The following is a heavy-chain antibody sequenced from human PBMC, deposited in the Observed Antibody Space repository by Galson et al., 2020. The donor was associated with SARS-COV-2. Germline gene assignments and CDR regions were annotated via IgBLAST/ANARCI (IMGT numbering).Heavy chain of an antibody. CDR1: GGSISSSSYY. J-gene: IGHJ2*01. CDR2: IYYSGST. Sequence: ETLSLTCTVSGGSISSSSYYWGWIRQPPGKGLEWIGSIYYSGSTYYNPSLKSRVTISVDTSKNQFSLKLSSVTAADTAVYYCARISRIQLWLLGPRGYFDLWGRGTLVTVSS. CDR3: ARISRIQLWLLGPRGYFDL. D-gene: IGHD5-18*01. V-gene: IGHV4-39*01.